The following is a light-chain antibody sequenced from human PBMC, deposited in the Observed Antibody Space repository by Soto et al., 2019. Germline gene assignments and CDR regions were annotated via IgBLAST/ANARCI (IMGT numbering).Light chain of an antibody. CDR1: QSISSY. V-gene: IGKV1-39*01. CDR3: QQSYSTPRT. CDR2: AAS. J-gene: IGKJ1*01. Sequence: DIQMTQSPSSLAASVGDRVTSTCRASQSISSYLNWYQQKPGKAPKLLIYAASSLQSGVPSRFSGSGSGTDFTLTISSLQPEDFVTYYCQQSYSTPRTFGQGTKV.